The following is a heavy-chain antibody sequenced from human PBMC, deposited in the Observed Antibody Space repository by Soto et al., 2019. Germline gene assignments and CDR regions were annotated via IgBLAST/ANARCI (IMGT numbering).Heavy chain of an antibody. CDR3: ARRDGIAVAVPDDY. V-gene: IGHV5-10-1*01. J-gene: IGHJ4*02. CDR1: GYSFTSYW. CDR2: IDPSDSYT. D-gene: IGHD6-19*01. Sequence: PGESLKISCKGSGYSFTSYWISWVRQMPGKGLEWMGRIDPSDSYTNCSPSFQGHVTISADKSISTAYLQWSSLKASDTAMYYCARRDGIAVAVPDDYWGQGTLVTVSS.